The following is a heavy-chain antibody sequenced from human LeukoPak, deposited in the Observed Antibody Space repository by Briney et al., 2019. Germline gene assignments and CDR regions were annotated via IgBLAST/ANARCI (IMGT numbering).Heavy chain of an antibody. D-gene: IGHD6-13*01. CDR3: AREYIAAAGWAPLFDY. V-gene: IGHV6-1*01. Sequence: SQTLSLTCAISGDSVSSNSAAWNWIRQSPSRGLEWLGKTYYRSKWYNDYAVSVKSRITINPDTSKNQFSLQLNSVTPEDTAVYYCAREYIAAAGWAPLFDYWGQGTLVTVSS. J-gene: IGHJ4*02. CDR1: GDSVSSNSAA. CDR2: TYYRSKWYN.